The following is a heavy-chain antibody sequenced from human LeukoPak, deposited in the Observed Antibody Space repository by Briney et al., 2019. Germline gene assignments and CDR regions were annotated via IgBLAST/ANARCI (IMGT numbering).Heavy chain of an antibody. CDR2: IYYSGST. CDR3: AKASDYDSSSYYYFDY. J-gene: IGHJ4*02. D-gene: IGHD3-22*01. V-gene: IGHV4-39*07. CDR1: GGSISSSSYY. Sequence: SETLSLTCTVSGGSISSSSYYWGWIRQPPGKGLEWIGSIYYSGSTYYNPSLKSRVTISVDRSKNQFSLKLSSVTAADTAVYYCAKASDYDSSSYYYFDYWGQGTLVTVSS.